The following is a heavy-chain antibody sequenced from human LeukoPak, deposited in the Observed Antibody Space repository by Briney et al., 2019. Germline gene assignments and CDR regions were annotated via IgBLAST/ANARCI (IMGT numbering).Heavy chain of an antibody. J-gene: IGHJ5*02. D-gene: IGHD6-13*01. CDR1: GFTFSSYA. CDR3: AKPNSSSWYVSWFDP. V-gene: IGHV3-23*01. CDR2: ISGSGGIT. Sequence: PGRSLRLSCAASGFTFSSYAMSWVRQAPGKGLEWVSAISGSGGITYYADSVKGRFTISRDNSKNTLYLQMNSLRAEDTAVYYCAKPNSSSWYVSWFDPWGQGTLVTVSS.